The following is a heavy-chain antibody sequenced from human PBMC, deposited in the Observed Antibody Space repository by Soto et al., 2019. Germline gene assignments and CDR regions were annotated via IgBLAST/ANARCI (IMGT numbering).Heavy chain of an antibody. CDR2: IYPGDSDT. D-gene: IGHD6-13*01. J-gene: IGHJ6*04. CDR1: GYSFTSYW. CDR3: ARHVHRIAAAAPEYYYGMDV. V-gene: IGHV5-51*01. Sequence: GESLKISCKGSGYSFTSYWIGWVRQMPGKGLEWMGIIYPGDSDTRYSPSFQGQVTISADKSISTAYLQWSSLKASDTAMYYCARHVHRIAAAAPEYYYGMDVWGKGTTVPVAS.